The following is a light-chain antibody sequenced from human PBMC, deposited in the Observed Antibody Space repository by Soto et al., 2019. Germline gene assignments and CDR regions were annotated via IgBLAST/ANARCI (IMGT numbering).Light chain of an antibody. V-gene: IGKV1-5*01. J-gene: IGKJ1*01. CDR2: DAS. CDR3: LQYNNDPWT. CDR1: QSINNW. Sequence: DIQMTQSPSTLSASVGDRVTITCRASQSINNWLAWYQQKPGEAPRLLIYDASSLESGVPSRFSGSGSGTELTRTISSLQPDDFATYYCLQYNNDPWTFGQGTKVEIK.